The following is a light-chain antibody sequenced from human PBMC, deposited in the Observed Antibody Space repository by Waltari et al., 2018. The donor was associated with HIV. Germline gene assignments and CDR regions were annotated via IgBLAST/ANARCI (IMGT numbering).Light chain of an antibody. J-gene: IGLJ2*01. CDR1: SSDVGAYNY. Sequence: QSALTQPPSASGSRGQSVTISCTGTSSDVGAYNYVSWYQQYPGMAPKLIIYEVNKRPSGVPDRFSGSKSGNPASLTVSGLQADDEADFYCSSYAGSAVVFGGGTKLTVL. V-gene: IGLV2-8*01. CDR3: SSYAGSAVV. CDR2: EVN.